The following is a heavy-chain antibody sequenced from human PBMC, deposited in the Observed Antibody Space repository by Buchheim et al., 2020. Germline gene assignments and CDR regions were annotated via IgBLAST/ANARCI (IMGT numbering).Heavy chain of an antibody. CDR1: GFTFWDSA. J-gene: IGHJ5*02. CDR2: IWYDGNNK. CDR3: ARDPPQSGWSFAA. V-gene: IGHV3-33*01. Sequence: QVQVVESGGGVVQPWTSLRLSCVASGFTFWDSAMHWVRQAPGKGLEWVAMIWYDGNNKYYADSVKGRFTVSRDNSKNMLYLQMNSLRVEDTAVYYCARDPPQSGWSFAAWGQGTL. D-gene: IGHD6-19*01.